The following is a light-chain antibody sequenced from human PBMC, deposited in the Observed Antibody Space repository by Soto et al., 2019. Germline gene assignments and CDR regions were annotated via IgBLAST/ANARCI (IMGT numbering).Light chain of an antibody. J-gene: IGKJ1*01. V-gene: IGKV3-20*01. CDR1: QSVSSSY. CDR2: GAS. Sequence: EIVLTQSPGTLSLSPGERATLSCRASQSVSSSYLAWYQQKPSQATRLLIYGASSRATGVPDRFGGSGCGTNLTLTISRLEHEDFAVYYCQQYGSSPWTFGQGTKVEIK. CDR3: QQYGSSPWT.